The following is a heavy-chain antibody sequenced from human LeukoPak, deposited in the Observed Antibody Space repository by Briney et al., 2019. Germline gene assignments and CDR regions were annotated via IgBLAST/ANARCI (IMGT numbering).Heavy chain of an antibody. D-gene: IGHD2-2*01. J-gene: IGHJ3*02. V-gene: IGHV4-39*01. CDR1: GGSISSSGYY. CDR3: AGYCSSTSCPNNAFDI. CDR2: IYYSGST. Sequence: SETLSLTCTVSGGSISSSGYYWGWIRQPPGKGLEWIGSIYYSGSTYYNPSLKSRVTISVDTSKNQFSLKLSSVTAADTAVYYCAGYCSSTSCPNNAFDIWGQGTMVTVSS.